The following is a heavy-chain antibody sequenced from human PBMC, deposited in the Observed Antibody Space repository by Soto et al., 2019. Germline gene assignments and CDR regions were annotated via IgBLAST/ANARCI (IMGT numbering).Heavy chain of an antibody. Sequence: GRALRVSWAASGVTVSRNYMSWVRQAPGKGLEWVSLIQSGGSTYYAGSVKGRFTISRDNSKNTLFLQMNSLRAEDTAVYYCARDDVHCSGGRCYGDLTDFWGKGTTVTVSS. CDR3: ARDDVHCSGGRCYGDLTDF. D-gene: IGHD2-15*01. J-gene: IGHJ6*04. CDR2: IQSGGST. CDR1: GVTVSRNY. V-gene: IGHV3-66*01.